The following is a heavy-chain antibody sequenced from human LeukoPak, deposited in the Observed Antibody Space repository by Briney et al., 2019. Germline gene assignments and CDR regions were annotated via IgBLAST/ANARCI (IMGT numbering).Heavy chain of an antibody. CDR3: ARYSAAGWFDP. D-gene: IGHD2-15*01. Sequence: SQTLSLTCTVSGGSISSGGYYWSWIRQPPGKGLEWIGSIYYSGSTDYNPSLKSRVTISVDTSKNQFSLKLRSVTAADTAVYYCARYSAAGWFDPWGQGTRVTVSS. CDR2: IYYSGST. V-gene: IGHV4-39*01. J-gene: IGHJ5*02. CDR1: GGSISSGGYY.